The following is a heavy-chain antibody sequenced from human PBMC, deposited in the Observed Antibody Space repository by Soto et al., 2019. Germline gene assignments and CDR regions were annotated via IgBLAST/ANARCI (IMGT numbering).Heavy chain of an antibody. CDR1: GFSLSVYGVR. CDR2: IHWNDDK. Sequence: SGPTLVNPTQTLTLTCIFSGFSLSVYGVRVIWFRQPPGETLEWLALIHWNDDKRYSPYLKSRLTITKDTSKNQVVLTLTNLDPLDTCTYFCAHTKDSSGFLTSWGQGILVTISS. D-gene: IGHD3-22*01. V-gene: IGHV2-5*01. CDR3: AHTKDSSGFLTS. J-gene: IGHJ5*02.